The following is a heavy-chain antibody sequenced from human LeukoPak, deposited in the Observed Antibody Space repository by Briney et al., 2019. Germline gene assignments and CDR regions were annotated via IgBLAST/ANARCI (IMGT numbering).Heavy chain of an antibody. J-gene: IGHJ5*02. Sequence: RGGCLRLSCAAAGCTVTAFCMSSASQAPRDGLGWVSWIRPTSSYMYYAESVKGRFTISRDNAKNPLDLQMNSLRDEDTALYYCVRDAGGGNSWFHTWGQGTLVTVPS. CDR1: GCTVTAFC. CDR2: IRPTSSYM. CDR3: VRDAGGGNSWFHT. D-gene: IGHD4-23*01. V-gene: IGHV3-21*04.